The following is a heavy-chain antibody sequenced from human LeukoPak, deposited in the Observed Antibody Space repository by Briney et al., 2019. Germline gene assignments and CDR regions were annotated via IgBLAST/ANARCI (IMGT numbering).Heavy chain of an antibody. V-gene: IGHV4-39*01. Sequence: SETLSLTCTVSGGSTSSSSYYWGWIRQPPGKGLEWIGSIYYSGSTYYNPSLKSRVTISVDTSKNQFSLKLSSVTAADTAVYYCARLPTLAYSSSWYGGFVDYWGQGTLVTVSS. CDR1: GGSTSSSSYY. D-gene: IGHD6-13*01. J-gene: IGHJ4*02. CDR2: IYYSGST. CDR3: ARLPTLAYSSSWYGGFVDY.